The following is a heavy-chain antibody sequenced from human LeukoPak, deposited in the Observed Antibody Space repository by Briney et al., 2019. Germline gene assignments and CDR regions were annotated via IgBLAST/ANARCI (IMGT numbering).Heavy chain of an antibody. D-gene: IGHD3-16*01. J-gene: IGHJ4*02. CDR3: ALGGRGY. V-gene: IGHV3-23*01. CDR2: VSSNGVNT. CDR1: GFAFTSYA. Sequence: GGSLRLSCAGSGFAFTSYAMGWVRQAPGKGLEWVSLVSSNGVNTYYADSVKGRFTISRDNSKNTVSLQMNSLRGEDTAVYYCALGGRGYWGQGTLVTVSS.